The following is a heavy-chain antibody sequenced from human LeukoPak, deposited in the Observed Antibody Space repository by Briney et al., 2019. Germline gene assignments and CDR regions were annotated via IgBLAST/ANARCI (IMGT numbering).Heavy chain of an antibody. D-gene: IGHD2-2*02. J-gene: IGHJ6*02. V-gene: IGHV3-30*03. CDR1: GFTFSSYG. CDR2: ISYDGSNK. CDR3: ARDLYEYQLLYPYYYYGMDV. Sequence: GGSLRLSCAASGFTFSSYGMHWVRQAPGKGLEWVAVISYDGSNKYYADSVKGRFTISRDNAKNSLYLQMNSLRAEDTAVYYCARDLYEYQLLYPYYYYGMDVWGQGTTVTVSS.